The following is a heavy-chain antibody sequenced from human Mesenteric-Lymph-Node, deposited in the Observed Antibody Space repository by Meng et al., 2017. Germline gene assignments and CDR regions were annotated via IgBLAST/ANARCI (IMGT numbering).Heavy chain of an antibody. V-gene: IGHV1-8*01. J-gene: IGHJ6*02. CDR3: ARAQDDWLLEPHYYYYGMDV. CDR2: MNPNSGNT. CDR1: GYTFTSYD. D-gene: IGHD3-9*01. Sequence: ASVKVFCKASGYTFTSYDINWVRQATGQGLEWMGWMNPNSGNTGYAQKFQGRVTMTRNTSISTAYMELSSLRSEDTAVYYCARAQDDWLLEPHYYYYGMDVWGQGTTVTVSS.